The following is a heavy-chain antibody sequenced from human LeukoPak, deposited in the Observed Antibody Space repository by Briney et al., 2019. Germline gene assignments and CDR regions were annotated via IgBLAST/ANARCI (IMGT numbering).Heavy chain of an antibody. D-gene: IGHD1-26*01. CDR3: ARNGWESGDY. V-gene: IGHV4-39*07. CDR1: GGSISGSNYY. Sequence: SETLSLTCTVSGGSISGSNYYWGWIRQAPGKGLEWIGSIYYSGITHYNPSLKSRVAISVDMSTNQFSLRLSSVTAADTAVYYCARNGWESGDYWGQGTLVTVSS. J-gene: IGHJ4*02. CDR2: IYYSGIT.